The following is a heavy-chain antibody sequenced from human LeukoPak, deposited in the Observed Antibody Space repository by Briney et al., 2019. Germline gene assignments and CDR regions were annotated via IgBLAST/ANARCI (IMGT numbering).Heavy chain of an antibody. CDR3: ATLTSYYDSSGYSDY. CDR1: GYTLTELS. J-gene: IGHJ4*02. Sequence: ASVKVSCKVSGYTLTELSMHWVRQAPGNGLEWMGGFDPEDGETIYAQKFQGRVTMTEDTSTDTAYMELSSLRSEDTAVYYCATLTSYYDSSGYSDYWGQGTLVTVSS. D-gene: IGHD3-22*01. CDR2: FDPEDGET. V-gene: IGHV1-24*01.